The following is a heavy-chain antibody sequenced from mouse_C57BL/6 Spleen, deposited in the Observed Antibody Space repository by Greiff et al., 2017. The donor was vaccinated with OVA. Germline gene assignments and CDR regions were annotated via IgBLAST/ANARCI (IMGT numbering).Heavy chain of an antibody. V-gene: IGHV1-76*01. CDR1: GYTFTDYY. CDR3: ARTPAEVYFDD. J-gene: IGHJ1*03. Sequence: QVQLKQSGAELVRPGASVKLSCKASGYTFTDYYINWVKQRPGQGLEWIARIYPGSGNTYYNEKFKGKATLTAEKSSSTAYMQLSSLTSEDSAVYFCARTPAEVYFDDWGTGTTVTVSS. CDR2: IYPGSGNT.